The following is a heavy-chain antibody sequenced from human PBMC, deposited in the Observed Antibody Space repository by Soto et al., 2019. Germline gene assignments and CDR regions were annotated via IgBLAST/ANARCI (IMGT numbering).Heavy chain of an antibody. CDR1: GGSFSGYY. Sequence: QVQLQQWGAGLLKPSETLSLTCAVYGGSFSGYYWSWIRQPPGKGLEWIGEINHSGSTNYNPSLKSRVTISVDTSENQWSLKLSSVTAADTAVYYFARDIVVVVADTPPYYYYGMDVWGQGTTVTVSS. D-gene: IGHD2-15*01. CDR3: ARDIVVVVADTPPYYYYGMDV. V-gene: IGHV4-34*01. J-gene: IGHJ6*02. CDR2: INHSGST.